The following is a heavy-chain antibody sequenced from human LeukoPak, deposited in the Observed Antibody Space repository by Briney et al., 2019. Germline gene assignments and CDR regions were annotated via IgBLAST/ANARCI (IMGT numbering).Heavy chain of an antibody. CDR3: AKNRRDVHYDSMDV. D-gene: IGHD3-9*01. CDR1: GFTFSSYS. V-gene: IGHV3-21*01. CDR2: ISSSSSYI. J-gene: IGHJ6*02. Sequence: SGGSLRLSCAASGFTFSSYSMNWVRQAPGKGLEWVSSISSSSSYIYYADSVKGRFTISRDNAKNSLYLQMNSLRAEDTAVYYCAKNRRDVHYDSMDVWGQGTTVTVSS.